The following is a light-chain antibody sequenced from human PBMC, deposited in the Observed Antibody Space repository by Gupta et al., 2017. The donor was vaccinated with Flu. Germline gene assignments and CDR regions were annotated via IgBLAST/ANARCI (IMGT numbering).Light chain of an antibody. CDR1: QSVSSN. Sequence: EIEVTQSPATLSVSPGERATLSCRASQSVSSNLAWYQQKPGQAPRLLIYGASTRATGIPARFSGSGSGTEFTLTVSSLQSEDFAVYYCQQYNNWPYSFGQGTKLEI. J-gene: IGKJ2*03. CDR3: QQYNNWPYS. CDR2: GAS. V-gene: IGKV3-15*01.